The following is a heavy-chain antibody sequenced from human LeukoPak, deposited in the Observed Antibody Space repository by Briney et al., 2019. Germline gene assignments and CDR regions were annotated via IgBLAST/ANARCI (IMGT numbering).Heavy chain of an antibody. CDR3: ATIYGDYSDFDS. J-gene: IGHJ4*02. CDR1: GASFSGSY. CDR2: ITHSGRI. Sequence: SETLSLTCAVYGASFSGSYWSWIRQPPGKGLEWIGEITHSGRISHNPSLKSRVTISVDTSMNQFSLKLTSVTAADTAVYYCATIYGDYSDFDSWGQGTLVTVSS. D-gene: IGHD4-17*01. V-gene: IGHV4-34*01.